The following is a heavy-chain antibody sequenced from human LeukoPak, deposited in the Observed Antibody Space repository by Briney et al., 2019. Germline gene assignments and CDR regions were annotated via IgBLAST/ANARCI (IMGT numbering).Heavy chain of an antibody. CDR1: GGSFSNYY. V-gene: IGHV4-34*01. Sequence: TSETLSLTCAVYGGSFSNYYWSWIRQPPGRGLEWIGEINDSGRTNYNPSLMSRVTVSVGTSKNQFSLRLTSVTATDTAVYYCARRWNYGRNYYIDVWGNGATVSVSS. CDR2: INDSGRT. J-gene: IGHJ6*03. D-gene: IGHD1-7*01. CDR3: ARRWNYGRNYYIDV.